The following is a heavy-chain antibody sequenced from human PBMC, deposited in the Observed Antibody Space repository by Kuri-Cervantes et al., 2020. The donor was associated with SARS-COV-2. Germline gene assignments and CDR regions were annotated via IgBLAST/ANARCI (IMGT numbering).Heavy chain of an antibody. CDR3: ARGLRWESHAFDI. Sequence: GGSLRLSCIVSGVAIDSNSYYWVWIRQAPGKGLEYVSAISSNGGGTYYADSVKGRFTISRDNSKNTLYLQMGSLRAEDMAVYYCARGLRWESHAFDIWGQGTMVTVSS. CDR2: ISSNGGGT. CDR1: GVAIDSNS. J-gene: IGHJ3*02. D-gene: IGHD4-23*01. V-gene: IGHV3-64*02.